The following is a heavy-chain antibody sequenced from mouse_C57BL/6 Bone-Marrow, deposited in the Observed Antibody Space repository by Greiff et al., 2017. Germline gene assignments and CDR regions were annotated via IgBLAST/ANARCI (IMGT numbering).Heavy chain of an antibody. J-gene: IGHJ4*01. CDR2: ISGGGGNT. CDR1: GFTFSSYT. Sequence: EVMLVESGGGLVKPGGSLKLSCEASGFTFSSYTMSWVRQTPEKRLEWVATISGGGGNTYYPDSVKGGFTLSGDNAKSTLYMQLSSLRSEDTALYFCARTYCAMDYWGQGTSVTVSS. V-gene: IGHV5-9*01. CDR3: ARTYCAMDY.